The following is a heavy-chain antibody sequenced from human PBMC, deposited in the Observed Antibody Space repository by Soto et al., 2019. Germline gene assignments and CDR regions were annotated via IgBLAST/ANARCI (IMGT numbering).Heavy chain of an antibody. CDR3: ASQYCSSTRCLHLNWFDP. CDR2: ISGSGGST. J-gene: IGHJ5*02. V-gene: IGHV3-23*01. Sequence: GGSLRLSCAASGFTFSNYAMSWVRQAPGKGLEWVSQISGSGGSTYYADSVKGRFTISRDNSKNTLYLQMNNLRAEDTALYYCASQYCSSTRCLHLNWFDPWGQGTLVTVSS. CDR1: GFTFSNYA. D-gene: IGHD2-2*01.